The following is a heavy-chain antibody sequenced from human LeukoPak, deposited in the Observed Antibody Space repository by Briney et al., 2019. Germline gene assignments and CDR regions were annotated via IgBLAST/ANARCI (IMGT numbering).Heavy chain of an antibody. J-gene: IGHJ4*02. CDR2: ISHSGSNL. D-gene: IGHD3-22*01. CDR1: GFTFSDSF. Sequence: PGGSLRLSCAASGFTFSDSFMNWIRQAPGKGLEWLSYISHSGSNLDYAESVRGQFTISRDNTNHSLYLQINSLRAEDTAVYYCARGDSSGVPDYWGQGTLVTVSS. CDR3: ARGDSSGVPDY. V-gene: IGHV3-11*01.